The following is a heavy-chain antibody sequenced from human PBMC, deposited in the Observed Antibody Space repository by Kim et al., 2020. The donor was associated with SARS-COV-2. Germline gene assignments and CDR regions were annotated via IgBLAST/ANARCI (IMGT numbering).Heavy chain of an antibody. CDR1: GFTFSSYD. V-gene: IGHV3-13*01. J-gene: IGHJ6*03. D-gene: IGHD4-17*01. Sequence: GGSLRLSCAASGFTFSSYDMHWVRQATGKGLEWVSAIGTAGDTYYPGSVKGRFTISRENAKNSLYLQMNSLRAGDTAVYYCARAMRVYGDYGLHYYYYMDVWGKGTTVTVSS. CDR3: ARAMRVYGDYGLHYYYYMDV. CDR2: IGTAGDT.